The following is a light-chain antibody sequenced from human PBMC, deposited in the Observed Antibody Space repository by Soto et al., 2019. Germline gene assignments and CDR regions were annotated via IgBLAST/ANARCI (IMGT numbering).Light chain of an antibody. CDR2: DAS. V-gene: IGKV1-5*01. CDR1: QSIVSW. Sequence: DIQMTQSPSSLSASVGDRVTITCRASQSIVSWLDWYQQKPGKVPKLLIFDASNLGSGVPSRFSGSGSGTDFTLTISGLQPDDFTTYYCQQYTSYSRAFGQGTKVDIK. J-gene: IGKJ1*01. CDR3: QQYTSYSRA.